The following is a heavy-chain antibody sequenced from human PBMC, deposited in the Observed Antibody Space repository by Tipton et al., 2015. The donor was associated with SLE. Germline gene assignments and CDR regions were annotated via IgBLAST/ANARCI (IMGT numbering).Heavy chain of an antibody. D-gene: IGHD3-16*01. V-gene: IGHV4-59*12. CDR3: ARGLGSPFDY. Sequence: GEALGIYYWSWIRQPPGKGLEWIGHVHYSGRTKYNPSLLSRVTISLDTSKNQFSLNLSSVTAADTAVYYCARGLGSPFDYWGQGTLVTVSS. J-gene: IGHJ4*01. CDR2: VHYSGRT. CDR1: GEALGIYY.